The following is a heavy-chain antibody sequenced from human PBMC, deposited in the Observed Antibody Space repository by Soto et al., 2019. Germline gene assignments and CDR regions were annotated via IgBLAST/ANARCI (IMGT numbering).Heavy chain of an antibody. J-gene: IGHJ6*03. CDR3: ARHRTTYCSGGSCYSGYYIDV. CDR1: GYSFTSYW. Sequence: PGESLKISCKGSGYSFTSYWIGWVRQMPGKGLEWMGIIYPGDSDTRYSPSFQGQVTISADKSISTAYLQWSSLKASDTAMYYCARHRTTYCSGGSCYSGYYIDVWGKGTTVTVSS. D-gene: IGHD2-15*01. V-gene: IGHV5-51*01. CDR2: IYPGDSDT.